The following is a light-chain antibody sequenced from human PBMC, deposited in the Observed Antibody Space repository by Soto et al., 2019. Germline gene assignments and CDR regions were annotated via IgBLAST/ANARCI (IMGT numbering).Light chain of an antibody. CDR3: QQSGDTPPWT. V-gene: IGKV3-11*01. Sequence: EIVLTQSPDTLSLSPGERATLSCRASQSVSGYLGWYQQKPGQDPRLLIYDASNRAYGVPARFRGSGSGTNFTLTISSLQPEDFATYYCQQSGDTPPWTFGQGTKVEIK. CDR1: QSVSGY. J-gene: IGKJ1*01. CDR2: DAS.